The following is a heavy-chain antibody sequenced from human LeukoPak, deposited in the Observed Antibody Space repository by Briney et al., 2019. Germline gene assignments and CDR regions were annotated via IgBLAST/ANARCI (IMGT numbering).Heavy chain of an antibody. D-gene: IGHD3-22*01. J-gene: IGHJ3*01. Sequence: GSSLRLSCAASGFTFNDHDMHWVRQAPGKGLEWVTGINWSGDNKGYADSVKGRFTIPRDAAKNSVFLQLNSLSAEDTALYYCARASYYYDTTGLGAVDLWGQGTMVTVSS. CDR3: ARASYYYDTTGLGAVDL. CDR1: GFTFNDHD. CDR2: INWSGDNK. V-gene: IGHV3-9*01.